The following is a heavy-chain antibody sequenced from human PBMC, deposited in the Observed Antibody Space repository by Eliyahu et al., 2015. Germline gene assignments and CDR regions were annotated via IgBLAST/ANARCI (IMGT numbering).Heavy chain of an antibody. Sequence: EVQLVESGGGLVQPGGSLRLSCAASGFXFSXYAMXWVRQAPGKGLEWVSAISGSGGSTYYADSVKGRFTISRDNSKNTLYLQMNSLRAEDTAVYYCAKVGARMTTVTPADYWGQGTLVTVSS. D-gene: IGHD4-11*01. CDR3: AKVGARMTTVTPADY. CDR1: GFXFSXYA. V-gene: IGHV3-23*04. J-gene: IGHJ4*02. CDR2: ISGSGGST.